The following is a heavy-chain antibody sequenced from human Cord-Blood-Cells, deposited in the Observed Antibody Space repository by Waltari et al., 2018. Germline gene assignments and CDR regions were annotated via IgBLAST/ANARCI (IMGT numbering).Heavy chain of an antibody. CDR1: GFTFSSYG. Sequence: QVQLVESGGGVVQPGRSLRLSCAASGFTFSSYGMHWVRQAPGTGLEWVAVIWYDGSNKYYADSVKGRFTISRDNSKNTLYLQMNNLRAEDTAVYYCARNGDYYDSSGYYYYFDYWGQGTLVTVSS. D-gene: IGHD3-22*01. CDR3: ARNGDYYDSSGYYYYFDY. J-gene: IGHJ4*02. CDR2: IWYDGSNK. V-gene: IGHV3-33*01.